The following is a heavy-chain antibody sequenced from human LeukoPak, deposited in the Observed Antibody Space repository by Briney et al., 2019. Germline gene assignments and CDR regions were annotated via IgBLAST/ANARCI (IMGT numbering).Heavy chain of an antibody. CDR1: GFTVSSNY. Sequence: GGSLRLSCAASGFTVSSNYMSWVRQAPGKGLEWVSVIYSGGSTYYADSVKGRFTISRDNSKNTLYLQMNSLRAEDTAVYYCARAPDILTGYNYWGQGTLVTVSS. D-gene: IGHD3-9*01. J-gene: IGHJ4*02. V-gene: IGHV3-66*01. CDR2: IYSGGST. CDR3: ARAPDILTGYNY.